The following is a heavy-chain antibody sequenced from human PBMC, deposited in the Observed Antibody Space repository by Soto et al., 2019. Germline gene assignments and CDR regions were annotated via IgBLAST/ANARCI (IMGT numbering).Heavy chain of an antibody. CDR1: GYTFTSYG. D-gene: IGHD1-7*01. CDR2: ISAYNGNT. V-gene: IGHV1-18*04. CDR3: ARAPAYNWNYGVAWFDP. J-gene: IGHJ5*02. Sequence: SVKVSCKASGYTFTSYGISWVRQAPGQGLEWMGWISAYNGNTNYAQKLQGRVTMTTDTSTSTAYMELRSLRSDDTAVYYCARAPAYNWNYGVAWFDPWGQGTLVTVAS.